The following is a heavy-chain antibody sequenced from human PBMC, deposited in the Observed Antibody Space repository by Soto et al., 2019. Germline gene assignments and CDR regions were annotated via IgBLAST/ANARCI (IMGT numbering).Heavy chain of an antibody. J-gene: IGHJ6*02. V-gene: IGHV1-18*01. CDR2: ISAYNGNT. Sequence: ASVKVSCKASGYTFTSYGISWVRQAPGQGLEWMGWISAYNGNTNYAQKLQGRVTMTTDTSTSTAYMELRSLRSEDTAVYYCARKTFKLPYYYYGMDVWGQGTTVTVSS. CDR3: ARKTFKLPYYYYGMDV. CDR1: GYTFTSYG. D-gene: IGHD1-1*01.